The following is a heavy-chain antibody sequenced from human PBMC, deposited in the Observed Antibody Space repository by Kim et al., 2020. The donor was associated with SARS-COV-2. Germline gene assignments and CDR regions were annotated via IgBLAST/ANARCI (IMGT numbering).Heavy chain of an antibody. Sequence: SETLSLTCTVSGGSISSSSYYWGWIRQPPGKGLEWIGSIYYSGSTYYNPSLKSRVTISVDTSKNQFSLKLSSVTAADTAVYYCARHLRKRGGSGSYYIINSPNCPFDPWGQGTLVTVSS. CDR1: GGSISSSSYY. V-gene: IGHV4-39*01. CDR2: IYYSGST. CDR3: ARHLRKRGGSGSYYIINSPNCPFDP. D-gene: IGHD3-10*01. J-gene: IGHJ5*02.